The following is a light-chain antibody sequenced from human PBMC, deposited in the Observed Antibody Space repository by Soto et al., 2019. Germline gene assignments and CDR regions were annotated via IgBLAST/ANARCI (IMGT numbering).Light chain of an antibody. Sequence: QSVLTQPPSASGTPGQRVTISCSGSNSNIGGNSVNWYQQLPLRAPKLLIYSNNQRPSGVPDRFSGSKSGTSASMAISGVRSEDEADYYCATWNDSMTAWVFGGGTQVTVL. CDR2: SNN. CDR1: NSNIGGNS. CDR3: ATWNDSMTAWV. V-gene: IGLV1-47*02. J-gene: IGLJ3*02.